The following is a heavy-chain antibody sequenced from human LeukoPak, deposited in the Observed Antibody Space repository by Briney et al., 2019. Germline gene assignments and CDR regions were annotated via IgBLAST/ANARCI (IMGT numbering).Heavy chain of an antibody. D-gene: IGHD4-17*01. V-gene: IGHV3-23*01. CDR1: GFTVSSNY. Sequence: PGGSLRLSCAASGFTVSSNYMSWVRQAPGKGLEWVSAISGSGGSTYYADSVKGRFTISRDNSKNTLYLQMNSLRAEDTAVYYCAKIDYGDYADYWGQGTLVTVSS. CDR3: AKIDYGDYADY. J-gene: IGHJ4*02. CDR2: ISGSGGST.